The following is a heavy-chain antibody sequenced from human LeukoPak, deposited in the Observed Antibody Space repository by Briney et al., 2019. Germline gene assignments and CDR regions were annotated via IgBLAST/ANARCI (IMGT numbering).Heavy chain of an antibody. V-gene: IGHV1-2*02. J-gene: IGHJ4*02. CDR1: GYTFTGSY. Sequence: ASVKVSCKASGYTFTGSYMHWVLHAPGQGLEWMEWINPNSGGTNYAQKFQGSVTMTRDTSISTAYMELSRLRSDDTAVYYCAREGCFSRRRRHTISYWGQGTLVTVSS. CDR2: INPNSGGT. D-gene: IGHD3-9*01. CDR3: AREGCFSRRRRHTISY.